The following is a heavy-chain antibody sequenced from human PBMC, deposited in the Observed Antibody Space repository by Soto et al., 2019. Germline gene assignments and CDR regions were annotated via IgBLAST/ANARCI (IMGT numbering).Heavy chain of an antibody. J-gene: IGHJ6*02. CDR1: GGSFSGYY. Sequence: QVQLQQWGAGLLKPSETLSLTCAVYGGSFSGYYWSWIRQPPGKGLEWIGEINHSGSTNYNPSLKSRVTISVDTSKNQFSLKLSSVTAADTAVYYCASGWFGEWDYYYGMDVWGQGTTVTVSS. D-gene: IGHD3-10*01. CDR2: INHSGST. CDR3: ASGWFGEWDYYYGMDV. V-gene: IGHV4-34*01.